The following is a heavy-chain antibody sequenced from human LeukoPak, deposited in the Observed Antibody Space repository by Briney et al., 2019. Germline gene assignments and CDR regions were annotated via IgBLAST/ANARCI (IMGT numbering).Heavy chain of an antibody. CDR1: GYTFTSYG. V-gene: IGHV1-18*01. Sequence: ASVKVSCKASGYTFTSYGISWVRQAPGQGLEWMGWISAYNGNTNYAQKLQGRVTMTTDTSTSTAYMELRSLRSDDTAVYYCAGGGNIVVVPAANYYFDYWGQGTLVTVSS. D-gene: IGHD2-2*01. CDR2: ISAYNGNT. J-gene: IGHJ4*02. CDR3: AGGGNIVVVPAANYYFDY.